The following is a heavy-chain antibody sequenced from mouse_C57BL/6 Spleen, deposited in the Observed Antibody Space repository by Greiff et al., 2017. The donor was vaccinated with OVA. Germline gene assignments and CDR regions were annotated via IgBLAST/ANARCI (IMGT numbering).Heavy chain of an antibody. Sequence: VQLQQSGAELARPGASVKLSCKASGYTFTSYGISWVKQRTGQGLEWIGEIYPRSGNTYYNEKFKGKATLTADKSSSTAYMELRSLTSEDSAVYFCATFTTVVATDYWGQGTTLTVSS. CDR1: GYTFTSYG. D-gene: IGHD1-1*01. V-gene: IGHV1-81*01. J-gene: IGHJ2*01. CDR3: ATFTTVVATDY. CDR2: IYPRSGNT.